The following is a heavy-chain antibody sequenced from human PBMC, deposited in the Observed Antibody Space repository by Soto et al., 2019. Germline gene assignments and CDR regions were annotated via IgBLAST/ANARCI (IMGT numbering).Heavy chain of an antibody. CDR3: ASAMPSVGATTKGDY. D-gene: IGHD1-26*01. J-gene: IGHJ4*02. CDR2: ISSDGSVT. V-gene: IGHV3-74*01. Sequence: EVQLVESGGGLVQPGGSLRLSCAASGFTFSTYWMHWVRQAPGKGPVWVSRISSDGSVTDYAGSVKGRFTISRDNAKNTLYRQMTSLRAEDTAVYYCASAMPSVGATTKGDYGGQGTRVTVSS. CDR1: GFTFSTYW.